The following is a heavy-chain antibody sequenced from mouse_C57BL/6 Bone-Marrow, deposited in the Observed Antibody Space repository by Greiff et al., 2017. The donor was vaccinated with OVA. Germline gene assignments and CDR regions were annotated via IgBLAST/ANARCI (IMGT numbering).Heavy chain of an antibody. J-gene: IGHJ1*03. D-gene: IGHD2-4*01. CDR1: GYTFSDYY. CDR3: AISPMITDWYFDV. CDR2: INYDGSST. Sequence: EVKLVESEGGLVQPGSSMKLSCKASGYTFSDYYMAWVSQVPEKGLEWVANINYDGSSTYYLDYLKSRFIISRDNAKNILYLQMSSLKSEDTATYYCAISPMITDWYFDVWGTGTTVTVSS. V-gene: IGHV5-16*01.